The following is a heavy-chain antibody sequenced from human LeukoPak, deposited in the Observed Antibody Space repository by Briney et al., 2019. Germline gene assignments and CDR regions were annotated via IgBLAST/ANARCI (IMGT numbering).Heavy chain of an antibody. J-gene: IGHJ4*02. CDR1: GGSISNNY. CDR2: VYSGGTT. V-gene: IGHV4-4*09. Sequence: PSETLSLTCTVSGGSISNNYWNWLRQPPGKGLEWIGDVYSGGTTTHNHSLKSRRSISVDTSKNQFSRRLSSVTAADTAVYYCASGIKWGQGILVTVSS. CDR3: ASGIK. D-gene: IGHD1-26*01.